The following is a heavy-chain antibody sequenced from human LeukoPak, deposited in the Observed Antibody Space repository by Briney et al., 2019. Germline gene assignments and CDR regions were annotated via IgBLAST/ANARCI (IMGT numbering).Heavy chain of an antibody. CDR3: ASGPDYVSYY. J-gene: IGHJ4*02. D-gene: IGHD4-17*01. Sequence: SETLSLTCAVSGGSISSGGYSWSWIRQPPGKGLEWIGYIYHSGSTYYNPSLKSRVTISVDRSKNQFSLELSSVTAADTAVYYCASGPDYVSYYWGQGTLVTVSS. CDR2: IYHSGST. CDR1: GGSISSGGYS. V-gene: IGHV4-30-2*01.